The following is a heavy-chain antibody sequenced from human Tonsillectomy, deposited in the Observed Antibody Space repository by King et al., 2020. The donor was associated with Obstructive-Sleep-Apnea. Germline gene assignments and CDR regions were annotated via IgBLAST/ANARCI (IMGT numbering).Heavy chain of an antibody. CDR3: AREPPSYCSSTSCYLGY. CDR2: IKQDGSEK. D-gene: IGHD2-2*01. CDR1: GFTFSSYW. Sequence: VQLVESGGGLVQPGGSLRLSCAASGFTFSSYWMSWVRQAPGKGLEWVANIKQDGSEKYYVDSVKGRFTISRDNAKNSLYLQMNSLRAEDTAVYYCAREPPSYCSSTSCYLGYWGQGTLVTVSS. V-gene: IGHV3-7*03. J-gene: IGHJ4*02.